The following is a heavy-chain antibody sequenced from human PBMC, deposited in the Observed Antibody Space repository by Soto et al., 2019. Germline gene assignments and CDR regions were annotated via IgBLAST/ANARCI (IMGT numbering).Heavy chain of an antibody. D-gene: IGHD2-2*01. CDR3: ARGSNCSSTSCRTYYFDY. J-gene: IGHJ4*02. CDR1: GYTFTSYA. Sequence: ASVKVSCKASGYTFTSYAMNWVRQAPGQRLEWMGWINAGNGNTKYSQKFQGRVTITRDTSASTAYMELSSLRSEDTAVYYCARGSNCSSTSCRTYYFDYWGQGTLVTVSS. CDR2: INAGNGNT. V-gene: IGHV1-3*01.